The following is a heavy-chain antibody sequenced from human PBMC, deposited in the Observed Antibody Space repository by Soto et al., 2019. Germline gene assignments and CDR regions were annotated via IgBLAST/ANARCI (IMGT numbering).Heavy chain of an antibody. CDR2: IYYSGST. D-gene: IGHD2-15*01. V-gene: IGHV4-39*01. CDR3: ARPQGGTYYYYYYMDV. Sequence: QLQLQESGPGLVKPSETLSLTCPVSGGSISSSSYYWGWIRQPPGQGLEWIGSIYYSGSTYYNPSLKSRVTISVDTSKNQFSLKLSSVTAADTAVYYCARPQGGTYYYYYYMDVWGKGTTVTVSS. J-gene: IGHJ6*03. CDR1: GGSISSSSYY.